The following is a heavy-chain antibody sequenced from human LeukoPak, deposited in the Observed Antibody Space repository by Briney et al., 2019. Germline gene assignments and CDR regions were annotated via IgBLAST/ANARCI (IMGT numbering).Heavy chain of an antibody. CDR1: GGSISSHY. V-gene: IGHV4-59*11. CDR3: ARDTVAVYAFDI. CDR2: IYYSGST. J-gene: IGHJ3*02. Sequence: SETLSLTCTVSGGSISSHYWSWIRQPPGKGLEWIEYIYYSGSTNYNPSLKSRVTISVDTSKNQFSLKLSSVTAADTAVYYCARDTVAVYAFDIWGQGTMVTVSS. D-gene: IGHD6-19*01.